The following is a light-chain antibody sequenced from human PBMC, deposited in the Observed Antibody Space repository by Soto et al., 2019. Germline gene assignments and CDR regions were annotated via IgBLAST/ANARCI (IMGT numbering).Light chain of an antibody. J-gene: IGLJ2*01. Sequence: QSVLTQPASVSGSPGQSITISCTGTSSDVGGYDYVSWYQQYAGKAPKLTIYNVRNRPSGVSNRFSGSKYGNTASLTISGLQPEDEADYFCSSYTNSGTVLFGGGTKLTVL. CDR1: SSDVGGYDY. CDR3: SSYTNSGTVL. CDR2: NVR. V-gene: IGLV2-14*01.